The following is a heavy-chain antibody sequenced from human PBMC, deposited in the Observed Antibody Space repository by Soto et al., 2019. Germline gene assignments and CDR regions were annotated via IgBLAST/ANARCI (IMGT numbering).Heavy chain of an antibody. V-gene: IGHV3-23*01. D-gene: IGHD6-13*01. CDR1: EFTFSSYA. CDR2: ISGSGATT. Sequence: GGSLRLSCAASEFTFSSYAMSWVRQAPNKGLEWVSTISGSGATTYYVDSAKGRFTISRDNSRNTLYLQMNSLRVEDTAVYYCAKTLLSTSWYGLHDYVSQGTLVTVSS. J-gene: IGHJ4*02. CDR3: AKTLLSTSWYGLHDY.